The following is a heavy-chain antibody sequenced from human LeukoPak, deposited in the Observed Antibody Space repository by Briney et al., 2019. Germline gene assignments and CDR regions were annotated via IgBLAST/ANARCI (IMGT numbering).Heavy chain of an antibody. V-gene: IGHV4-34*01. Sequence: SETLSLTCAVYGGSFSGYYWSWIRQPPGKGLEWIGEINHSGSTNYNPSLKSRVTISVDTSKNQFSLKLSSVTAADTAVYYCARYIVVVPAAMNRGPHMDVWGKGTTVTVSS. CDR3: ARYIVVVPAAMNRGPHMDV. CDR1: GGSFSGYY. J-gene: IGHJ6*03. CDR2: INHSGST. D-gene: IGHD2-2*01.